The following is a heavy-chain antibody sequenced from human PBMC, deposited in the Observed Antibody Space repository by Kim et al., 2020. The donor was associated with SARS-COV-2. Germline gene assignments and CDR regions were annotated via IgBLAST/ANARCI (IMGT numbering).Heavy chain of an antibody. V-gene: IGHV4-59*01. CDR1: GGSISSYY. CDR3: ARGSSRYSSGWYAV. CDR2: IYYSGST. Sequence: SETLSLTCTVSGGSISSYYWSWIRQPPGKGLEWIGYIYYSGSTNYNPSLKSRVTISVDTSKNQFSLKLSSVTAADTAVYYCARGSSRYSSGWYAVWGQGTLVTVSS. J-gene: IGHJ4*02. D-gene: IGHD6-19*01.